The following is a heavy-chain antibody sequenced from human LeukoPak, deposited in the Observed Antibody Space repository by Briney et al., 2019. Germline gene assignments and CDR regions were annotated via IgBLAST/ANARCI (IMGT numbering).Heavy chain of an antibody. CDR2: IKQDGSEK. Sequence: GSLRLSCAASALTFSSYWMSWVRQAPGKGLEWVANIKQDGSEKYYVDSVKGRFTISRDNAKNSLYLQMNSLRAEDTAVYYCARYIVRGYFDYWGQGTLVTVSS. CDR1: ALTFSSYW. CDR3: ARYIVRGYFDY. V-gene: IGHV3-7*01. D-gene: IGHD5-12*01. J-gene: IGHJ4*02.